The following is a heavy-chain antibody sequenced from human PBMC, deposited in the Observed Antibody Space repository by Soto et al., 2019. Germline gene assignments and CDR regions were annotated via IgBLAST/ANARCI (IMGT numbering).Heavy chain of an antibody. D-gene: IGHD4-17*01. CDR2: IYFTGST. CDR1: GDSTSSGGYY. CDR3: AREDYGPNAAFDI. Sequence: QVQLLESGPGLVKPSQTLSLTCTVSGDSTSSGGYYWSWIRQHPGKGLEWIGYIYFTGSTYYNPSLRSRVTISVDTSKNQLSLKVSFVTAADTAVYYCAREDYGPNAAFDIWGQGTMVTVSA. V-gene: IGHV4-31*03. J-gene: IGHJ3*02.